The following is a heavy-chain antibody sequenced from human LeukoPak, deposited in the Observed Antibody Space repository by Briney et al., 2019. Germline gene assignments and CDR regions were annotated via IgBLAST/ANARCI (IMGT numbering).Heavy chain of an antibody. Sequence: SETLSLTCTVSGDSISSYYWSWIRQPPGKGLEWIGYIYYSGSTNYNPSLKSRVTISVDTSKNQFSLKLSSVTAADTAVYYCARVTYDSSGYYQDAFDIWGQGTMVTVSS. CDR1: GDSISSYY. J-gene: IGHJ3*02. D-gene: IGHD3-22*01. CDR2: IYYSGST. V-gene: IGHV4-59*01. CDR3: ARVTYDSSGYYQDAFDI.